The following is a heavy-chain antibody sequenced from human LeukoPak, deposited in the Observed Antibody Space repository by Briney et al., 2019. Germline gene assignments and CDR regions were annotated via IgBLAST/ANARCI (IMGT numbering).Heavy chain of an antibody. CDR1: GFTFSSYA. CDR3: AREPSYDILTGYPSDFDY. CDR2: ISGSGGST. V-gene: IGHV3-23*01. D-gene: IGHD3-9*01. Sequence: GGSLRLSCAASGFTFSSYAMSWVRQAPGKGLEWVSAISGSGGSTYYADSVKGRFTISRDNSKNTLYLQINSLRAEDTAVYYCAREPSYDILTGYPSDFDYWGQGTLVAVSS. J-gene: IGHJ4*02.